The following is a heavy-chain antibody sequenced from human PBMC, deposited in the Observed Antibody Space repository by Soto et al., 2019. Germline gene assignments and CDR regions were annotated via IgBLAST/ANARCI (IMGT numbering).Heavy chain of an antibody. Sequence: GASVKVSCKASGGTFSSYAISWVRQAPGQGLEWMGGIIPIFGTANYAQKFQGRVTITADESTSTAYMELSSLRSEDTAVYYCARGLYSSGPRDAFDSWGEGTMVTVSS. V-gene: IGHV1-69*13. CDR1: GGTFSSYA. CDR3: ARGLYSSGPRDAFDS. CDR2: IIPIFGTA. J-gene: IGHJ3*02. D-gene: IGHD6-19*01.